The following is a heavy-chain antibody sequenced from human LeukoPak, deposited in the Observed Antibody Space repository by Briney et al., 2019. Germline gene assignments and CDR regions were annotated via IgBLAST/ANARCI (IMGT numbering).Heavy chain of an antibody. CDR2: INHSGST. D-gene: IGHD3-22*01. Sequence: SGTLSLTCAVYGGSFSGYYWSWIRQPPGKGLEWIGEINHSGSTNYNPSLKSRVTISVDTSKNQFSLKLSSVTAADTAVYYCARGRIAKIVVVHSFSYGMDVWGQGTTVTVSS. CDR3: ARGRIAKIVVVHSFSYGMDV. J-gene: IGHJ6*02. CDR1: GGSFSGYY. V-gene: IGHV4-34*01.